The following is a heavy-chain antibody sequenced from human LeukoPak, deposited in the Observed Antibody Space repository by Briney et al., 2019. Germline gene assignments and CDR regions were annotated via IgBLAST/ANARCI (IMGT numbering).Heavy chain of an antibody. CDR2: GDYSGGT. V-gene: IGHV4-38-2*02. J-gene: IGHJ4*02. Sequence: SETLSLTCTVYGYSISSGYYWGCIRQSPGKGLEWIASGDYSGGTYYNPSLESRVAISADMSKNQFSLKLTSVTGADTAVYYCAGERGEEYSSGWYKRNYFDNWGQGIRVTVSS. CDR1: GYSISSGYY. CDR3: AGERGEEYSSGWYKRNYFDN. D-gene: IGHD6-19*01.